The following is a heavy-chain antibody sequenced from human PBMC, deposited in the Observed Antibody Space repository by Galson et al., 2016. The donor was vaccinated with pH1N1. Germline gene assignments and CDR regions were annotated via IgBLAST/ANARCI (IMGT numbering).Heavy chain of an antibody. V-gene: IGHV3-23*01. CDR2: ISDSGSST. Sequence: SLRLSCAASGFTFSSYAMTWVRQAPGKGLEWVSGISDSGSSTYYEDSVKGRFTISRDNSKNTVYLQMNSLRAEDTAVYYCAKGPRGVVVVAATHWGQGTLVTVSS. CDR1: GFTFSSYA. CDR3: AKGPRGVVVVAATH. J-gene: IGHJ4*02. D-gene: IGHD2-15*01.